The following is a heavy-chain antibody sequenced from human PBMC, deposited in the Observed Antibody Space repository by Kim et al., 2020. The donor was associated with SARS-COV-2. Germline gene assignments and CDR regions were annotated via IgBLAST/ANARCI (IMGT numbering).Heavy chain of an antibody. J-gene: IGHJ3*02. CDR3: ARWTFDI. V-gene: IGHV3-7*01. Sequence: QDGNEKYYVDAVKGRFTISRDNAKNLLYLHMSTGRAEDTAVYYCARWTFDIWGQGSMVIVSS. CDR2: QDGNEK.